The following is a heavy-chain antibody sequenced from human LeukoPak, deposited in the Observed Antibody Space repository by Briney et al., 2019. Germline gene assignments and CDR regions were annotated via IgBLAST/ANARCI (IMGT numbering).Heavy chain of an antibody. CDR1: GYSFTSYW. J-gene: IGHJ5*02. CDR3: ARSLMTTVTTHNWFDP. Sequence: GASLKISCKGSGYSFTSYWISWVRQMPGKGLEWMGRIDPSDSYTNYSPSFQGHVTISADKSISTAYLQWSSLKASDTAMYYCARSLMTTVTTHNWFDPWGQGTLVTVSS. CDR2: IDPSDSYT. D-gene: IGHD4-17*01. V-gene: IGHV5-10-1*01.